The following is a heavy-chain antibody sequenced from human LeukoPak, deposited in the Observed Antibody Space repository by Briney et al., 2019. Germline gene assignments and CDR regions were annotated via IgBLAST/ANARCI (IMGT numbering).Heavy chain of an antibody. V-gene: IGHV3-30*02. J-gene: IGHJ4*02. Sequence: GGSLRLSCAASGFTFSSYGMHWVRQAPGKGLEWVAFIRYDGSNKYDADSVKGRFTISRDKSKNTLYLQMNSLRAEDTAVYYCARDGTYYYDSSGYYGDYWGQGTLVTVSS. D-gene: IGHD3-22*01. CDR1: GFTFSSYG. CDR3: ARDGTYYYDSSGYYGDY. CDR2: IRYDGSNK.